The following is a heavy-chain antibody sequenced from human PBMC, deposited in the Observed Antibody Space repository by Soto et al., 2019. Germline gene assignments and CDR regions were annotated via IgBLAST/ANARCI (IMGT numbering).Heavy chain of an antibody. J-gene: IGHJ6*02. D-gene: IGHD3-16*01. CDR2: IIPIFGTA. CDR3: ARVLGDYYGMDV. CDR1: GGTFSSYA. V-gene: IGHV1-69*13. Sequence: SVKVSCKASGGTFSSYAISWVRQAPGQGLEWMGGIIPIFGTANYAQKFQGRVTITADESTSTAYMELSSLRSENTAVYYCARVLGDYYGMDVWGQGTTVTVSS.